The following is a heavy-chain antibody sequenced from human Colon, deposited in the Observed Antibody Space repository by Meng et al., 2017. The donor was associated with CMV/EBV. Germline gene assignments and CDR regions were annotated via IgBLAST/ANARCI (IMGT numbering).Heavy chain of an antibody. CDR1: GFTFSSTG. Sequence: ASGFTFSSTGMSWVRQAPGKGLEWVSGFSRSGASTCYADSVRGRFTISRDNSKNILYLQMNSLRAENTGLYYCAKGSADGFNGLFDYWGQGALVTVSS. D-gene: IGHD5-24*01. V-gene: IGHV3-23*01. CDR2: FSRSGAST. CDR3: AKGSADGFNGLFDY. J-gene: IGHJ4*02.